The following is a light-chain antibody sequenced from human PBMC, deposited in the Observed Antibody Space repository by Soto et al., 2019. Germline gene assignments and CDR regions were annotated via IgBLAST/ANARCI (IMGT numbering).Light chain of an antibody. Sequence: QSVLTQPPSASGSPGQSVTISCTGTSSDVGGYNYVSWYQQHPGKAPKLMIYEVSKRPSGVPDRFSGSKSGNTASLTVSGLQAEDEDDYYCSSYAGSNNLFGGGTKVTVL. CDR2: EVS. J-gene: IGLJ2*01. CDR1: SSDVGGYNY. CDR3: SSYAGSNNL. V-gene: IGLV2-8*01.